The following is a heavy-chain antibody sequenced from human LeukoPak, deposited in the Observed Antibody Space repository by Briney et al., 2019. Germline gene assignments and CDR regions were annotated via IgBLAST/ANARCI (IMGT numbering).Heavy chain of an antibody. Sequence: ASVKVSCKASGFTLINYYMHWVRQAPGQGLEWLGIINLSGGSTHYPQEFQDRVTMTRDTSTSTVYMELSSLRSEDTAVYYCARDLDYGEKSEDYWGQGTLVTVSS. D-gene: IGHD4/OR15-4a*01. CDR2: INLSGGST. J-gene: IGHJ4*02. CDR3: ARDLDYGEKSEDY. V-gene: IGHV1-46*01. CDR1: GFTLINYY.